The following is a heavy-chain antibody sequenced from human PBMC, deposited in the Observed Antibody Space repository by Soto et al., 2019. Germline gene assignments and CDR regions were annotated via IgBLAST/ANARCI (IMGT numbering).Heavy chain of an antibody. CDR3: ARVSYSNTGELGHRGPVDY. D-gene: IGHD1-26*01. J-gene: IGHJ4*02. CDR2: TYYRSKWYN. V-gene: IGHV6-1*01. CDR1: GDSVSSNSAA. Sequence: LLMQSQTLSLTCAISGDSVSSNSAAWNWIRQSPSRGLEWLGRTYYRSKWYNDYAVSVKSRITINPDTSKNQFSLQLNSVTPEDTAVYYCARVSYSNTGELGHRGPVDYWGQGTLVTVSS.